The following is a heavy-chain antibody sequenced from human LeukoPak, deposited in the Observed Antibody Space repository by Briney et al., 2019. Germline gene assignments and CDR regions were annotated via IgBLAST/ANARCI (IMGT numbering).Heavy chain of an antibody. CDR2: ISWNSGSI. CDR1: GFTFDDYA. D-gene: IGHD4-17*01. V-gene: IGHV3-9*01. Sequence: PGGSLRLSCAASGFTFDDYAMHWVRQAPGKGLEWVSGISWNSGSIGYADSVKGRFTISRDNAKNSLYLQMNSLRAEDTALYYCAKAPGVTTHPYFDYWGQGTLVTVSS. J-gene: IGHJ4*02. CDR3: AKAPGVTTHPYFDY.